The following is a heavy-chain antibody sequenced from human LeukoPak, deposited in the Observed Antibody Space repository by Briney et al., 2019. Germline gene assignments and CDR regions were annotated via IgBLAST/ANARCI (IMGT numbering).Heavy chain of an antibody. J-gene: IGHJ6*02. CDR3: ARGYKLDPAAKYGMDV. D-gene: IGHD2-2*01. CDR1: GFIFGSYW. Sequence: PGGSLRLSCAGSGFIFGSYWMSWVRQPPGRGLVWVANINQDGSEKYYVGSVKGRFTISRDNGKNSLYLQMNSLRADDTAIYFCARGYKLDPAAKYGMDVWGRGTTVTVSS. V-gene: IGHV3-7*01. CDR2: INQDGSEK.